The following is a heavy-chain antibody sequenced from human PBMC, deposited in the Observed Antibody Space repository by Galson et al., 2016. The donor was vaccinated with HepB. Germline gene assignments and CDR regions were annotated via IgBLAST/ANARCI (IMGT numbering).Heavy chain of an antibody. D-gene: IGHD2-15*01. CDR2: ISSSSSYT. V-gene: IGHV3-21*01. Sequence: SLRLSCAASGFTFSSYSMNWVRQAPGKGLEWVSSISSSSSYTYYADSVKGRFTISRDNAKNSLYLQMNSLRAEDTAVYYCARDFQGIVGRYFDLWGRGTLVTVSS. CDR1: GFTFSSYS. CDR3: ARDFQGIVGRYFDL. J-gene: IGHJ2*01.